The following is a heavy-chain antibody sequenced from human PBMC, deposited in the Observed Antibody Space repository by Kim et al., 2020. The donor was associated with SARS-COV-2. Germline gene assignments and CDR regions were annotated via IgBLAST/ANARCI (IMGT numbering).Heavy chain of an antibody. CDR3: ARGSTSGVTAVEWFDP. V-gene: IGHV4-4*02. D-gene: IGHD1-26*01. J-gene: IGHJ5*02. Sequence: SETLSLTCTVSDGSITTNNWWSWVRQAPGKGLQWLGDIYHTGATHYTPSLESRLSCSVDKSKNQFSLRLKSVTAADTAIYFCARGSTSGVTAVEWFDPWGRGILVTVSS. CDR2: IYHTGAT. CDR1: DGSITTNNW.